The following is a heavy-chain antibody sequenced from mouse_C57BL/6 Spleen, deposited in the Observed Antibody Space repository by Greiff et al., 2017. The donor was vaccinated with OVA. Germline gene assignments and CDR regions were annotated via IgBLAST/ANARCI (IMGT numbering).Heavy chain of an antibody. V-gene: IGHV1-80*01. CDR2: IYSGDGDT. CDR1: GYAFRSYW. Sequence: VQLQQSGAELVKPGASVKISCKASGYAFRSYWMNWVKQRPGKGLEWIGQIYSGDGDTNYNGKFKGKATLTADKSSSTAYMQLSSLTSEDSAVYFCASRGSSHWYFDVWGTGTTVTVSS. J-gene: IGHJ1*03. D-gene: IGHD1-1*01. CDR3: ASRGSSHWYFDV.